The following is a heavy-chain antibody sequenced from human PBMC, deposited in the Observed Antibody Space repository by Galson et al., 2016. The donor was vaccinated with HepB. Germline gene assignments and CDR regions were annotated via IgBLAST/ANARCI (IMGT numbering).Heavy chain of an antibody. D-gene: IGHD2-2*01. CDR2: ISGSGGST. J-gene: IGHJ6*02. V-gene: IGHV3-23*01. CDR3: AKGLGYCSSTSCFLYYYYAMDV. Sequence: SLRLSCAASGFTFSSYAMSWVRQAPGKGLEWVSAISGSGGSTHYADSVKGRFTISRDNSKNTLYLQMNSQRAEDTALYYCAKGLGYCSSTSCFLYYYYAMDVWGQGTTVTVSS. CDR1: GFTFSSYA.